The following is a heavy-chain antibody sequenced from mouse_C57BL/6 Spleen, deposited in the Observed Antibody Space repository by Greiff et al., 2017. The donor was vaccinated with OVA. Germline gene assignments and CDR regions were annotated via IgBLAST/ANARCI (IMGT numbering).Heavy chain of an antibody. D-gene: IGHD1-1*01. CDR2: ICRGGSYT. Sequence: VQRVESGGDFVKPGGSLKLSCAASGFTFSSYGMSWVRQTPDKRLEWVGTICRGGSYTYYPDSVKGRFTISRDKSKNTLYLQMSSLKSEDTAMYYCARQGVLRYFDVWGTGTTVTVSS. CDR3: ARQGVLRYFDV. CDR1: GFTFSSYG. V-gene: IGHV5-6*01. J-gene: IGHJ1*03.